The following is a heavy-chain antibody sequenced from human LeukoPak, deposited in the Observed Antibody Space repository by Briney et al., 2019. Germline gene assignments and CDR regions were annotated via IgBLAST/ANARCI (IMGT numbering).Heavy chain of an antibody. D-gene: IGHD1-26*01. CDR1: GGSISSYY. Sequence: SETLSLTCTVSGGSISSYYWSWVRQPPGKGLEWIGYIYYSGSTNYNPSLKSRLTISLDTSKNQFSLNLSSVTAADTAVYYCARSSGSYWYWGQGTLVTVSS. CDR3: ARSSGSYWY. V-gene: IGHV4-59*01. CDR2: IYYSGST. J-gene: IGHJ4*02.